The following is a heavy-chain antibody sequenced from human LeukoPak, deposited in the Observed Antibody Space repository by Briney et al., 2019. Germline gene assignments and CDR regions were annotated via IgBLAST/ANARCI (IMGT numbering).Heavy chain of an antibody. Sequence: GGSLRLSCATSGFTFSSSAFHWVRQAPGKGLDWVALISYDGINKDYADSVKGRFTISRDNTRDTLYLQMDSLRADDTAVYYCAKGSYTTGWYNYFDLWGQGTLVTVSS. V-gene: IGHV3-30*18. CDR3: AKGSYTTGWYNYFDL. D-gene: IGHD6-19*01. CDR2: ISYDGINK. J-gene: IGHJ4*02. CDR1: GFTFSSSA.